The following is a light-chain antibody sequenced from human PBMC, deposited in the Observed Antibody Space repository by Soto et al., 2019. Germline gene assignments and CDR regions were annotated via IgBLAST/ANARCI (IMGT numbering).Light chain of an antibody. CDR1: QSVSNNY. Sequence: EIVLTQSPGTLSLSPGERATLSCRASQSVSNNYLAWYQQKPGQAPRLVIYDIFTRATGVPTRISGSGSGTEFTLTISSLQPDDFATYYCQHYNSYSEAFGQGTKVDIK. CDR3: QHYNSYSEA. V-gene: IGKV3-20*01. CDR2: DIF. J-gene: IGKJ1*01.